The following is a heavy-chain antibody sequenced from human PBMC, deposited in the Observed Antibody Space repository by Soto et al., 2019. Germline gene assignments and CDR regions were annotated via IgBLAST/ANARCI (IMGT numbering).Heavy chain of an antibody. CDR2: IYHSGST. D-gene: IGHD3-3*01. Sequence: SETLSLTCTVSGSPISSGYYWSWIRQPPGKGLEWIGSIYHSGSTSYNPPLKSRVTISVDSSKTHFSLRLTSVTAADTAVYYCARTRNNYDSWEGWGQGTTVTVSS. V-gene: IGHV4-38-2*02. CDR3: ARTRNNYDSWEG. CDR1: GSPISSGYY. J-gene: IGHJ6*02.